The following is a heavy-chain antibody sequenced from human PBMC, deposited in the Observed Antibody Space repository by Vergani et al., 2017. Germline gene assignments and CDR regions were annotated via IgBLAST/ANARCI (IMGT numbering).Heavy chain of an antibody. CDR3: ARGASYKGVIRSSGWWDYNWFDP. D-gene: IGHD6-19*01. CDR1: GGSFSGYY. V-gene: IGHV4-34*01. Sequence: QVQIQQWGAGLLKPSETLSLTCAVYGGSFSGYYWSWIRQPPGKGLEWIGEINHSGSTNYNPSLKSRVTISVDTSKNQFSLKLSSVTAADTAVYYCARGASYKGVIRSSGWWDYNWFDPWGQGTLVTVSS. J-gene: IGHJ5*02. CDR2: INHSGST.